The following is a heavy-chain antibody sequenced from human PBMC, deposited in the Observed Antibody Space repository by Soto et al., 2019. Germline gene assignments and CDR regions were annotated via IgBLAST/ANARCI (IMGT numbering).Heavy chain of an antibody. CDR2: IYYSGST. J-gene: IGHJ2*01. V-gene: IGHV4-30-4*01. CDR3: ARQPPRTPHWYFDL. Sequence: SETLSLTCTVSGGSISSGDYYWSWIRQPPGKGLEWIGYIYYSGSTYYNPSLKSRVTISVDTSKNQFSLKLSSVTAADTAVYYCARQPPRTPHWYFDLWGRGALVTVSS. CDR1: GGSISSGDYY.